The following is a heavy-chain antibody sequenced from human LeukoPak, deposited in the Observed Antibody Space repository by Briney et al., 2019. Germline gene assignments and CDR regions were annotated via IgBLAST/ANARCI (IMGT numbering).Heavy chain of an antibody. J-gene: IGHJ3*02. CDR1: GLPFSNHW. CDR2: INQDGSEK. V-gene: IGHV3-7*01. CDR3: AREGYDDYHI. D-gene: IGHD4-17*01. Sequence: PGGSLRLSCAVSGLPFSNHWMTWVRQAPGKGLERVANINQDGSEKYYVDSVKGRFSISRDNAKSSLYLQMNSLRVEDTAMYFCAREGYDDYHIWGQGTIVTVSS.